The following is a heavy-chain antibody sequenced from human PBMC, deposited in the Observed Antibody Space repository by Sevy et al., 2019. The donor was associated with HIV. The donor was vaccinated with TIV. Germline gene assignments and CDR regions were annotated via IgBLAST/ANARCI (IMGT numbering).Heavy chain of an antibody. CDR2: FDPEDGET. CDR3: AADRRYCSGGSCYYPGPFDY. CDR1: GYTLTELS. J-gene: IGHJ4*02. V-gene: IGHV1-24*01. D-gene: IGHD2-15*01. Sequence: ASVKVSCKVSGYTLTELSMHWVRQAPGKGLEWMGGFDPEDGETIYEQKFQGRVTMTEDTSTDTAYMELSSLRSEVTAEYYCAADRRYCSGGSCYYPGPFDYWGQGTLVTVSS.